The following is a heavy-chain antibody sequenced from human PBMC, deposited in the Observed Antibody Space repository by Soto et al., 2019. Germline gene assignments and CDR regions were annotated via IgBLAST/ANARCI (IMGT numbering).Heavy chain of an antibody. CDR3: ARGYYYGMDV. Sequence: EVQLVEAGGGLVQPGGSLRLSCAASGFTLSSQDMHWVRQATGKGLEWVSAIGTAGDTYYPDSVKGRFTISRENAKNSWYLQMNSLRAGDTAVYYCARGYYYGMDVWGQGTTVTVSS. CDR1: GFTLSSQD. CDR2: IGTAGDT. V-gene: IGHV3-13*01. J-gene: IGHJ6*02.